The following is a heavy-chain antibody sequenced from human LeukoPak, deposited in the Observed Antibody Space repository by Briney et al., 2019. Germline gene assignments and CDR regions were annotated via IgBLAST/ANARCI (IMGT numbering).Heavy chain of an antibody. Sequence: SETLSHTCTVSGGSISSSSYYWGWIRQPPGKGLEWIGSIYYSGSTYYNPSLKSRVTISVDTSKNQFSLKLSSVTAADTAVYYCARVGVYSSSPVDYWGQGTLVTVSS. CDR2: IYYSGST. V-gene: IGHV4-39*07. D-gene: IGHD6-6*01. CDR1: GGSISSSSYY. J-gene: IGHJ4*02. CDR3: ARVGVYSSSPVDY.